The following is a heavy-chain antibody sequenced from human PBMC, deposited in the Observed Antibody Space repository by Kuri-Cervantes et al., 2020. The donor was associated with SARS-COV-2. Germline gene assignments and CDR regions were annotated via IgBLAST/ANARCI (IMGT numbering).Heavy chain of an antibody. CDR3: ARGSIAVPTGNYFDY. CDR2: ISSSSSYI. CDR1: GFTLSSYS. D-gene: IGHD6-19*01. V-gene: IGHV3-21*01. Sequence: GESLKISCAASGFTLSSYSMNWVRQAPGKGLEWVSSISSSSSYIYYADSVKGRFTISRDNAKNSLYLQMNSLRAEDTAVYYCARGSIAVPTGNYFDYWGQGTLVTVSS. J-gene: IGHJ4*02.